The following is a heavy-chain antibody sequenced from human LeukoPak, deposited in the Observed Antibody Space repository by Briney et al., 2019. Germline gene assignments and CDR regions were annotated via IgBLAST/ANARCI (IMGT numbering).Heavy chain of an antibody. Sequence: PSETLSLTCTVSGGSISSYYWSWIRQPPGKGLEWIGYIYYSGSTNYNPSLKSRVTISVDTSKNQFSLKLSSVTAADTAVYYCARGRGYSSRGGLAFDIWGQGTMVTVSS. J-gene: IGHJ3*02. CDR2: IYYSGST. CDR1: GGSISSYY. D-gene: IGHD6-19*01. CDR3: ARGRGYSSRGGLAFDI. V-gene: IGHV4-59*08.